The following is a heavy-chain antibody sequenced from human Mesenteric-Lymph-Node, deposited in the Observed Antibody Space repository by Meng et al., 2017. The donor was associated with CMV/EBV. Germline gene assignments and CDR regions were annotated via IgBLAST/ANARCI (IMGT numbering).Heavy chain of an antibody. J-gene: IGHJ4*02. Sequence: SETLSLTCAVYGGSFSGYYWSWIRQPPGKGLEWIGEINHSGSTNYNPSLKSRVTISVDTSKNQFSLKLNSVTAADTAVYYCAREARDLRSNYFDYWGQGTLVTVSS. CDR1: GGSFSGYY. CDR3: AREARDLRSNYFDY. D-gene: IGHD5/OR15-5a*01. V-gene: IGHV4-34*01. CDR2: INHSGST.